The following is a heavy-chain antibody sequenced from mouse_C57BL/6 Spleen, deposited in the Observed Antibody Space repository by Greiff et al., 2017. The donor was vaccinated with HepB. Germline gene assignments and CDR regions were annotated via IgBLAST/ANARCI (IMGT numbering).Heavy chain of an antibody. CDR3: ARDYDYDEGFAY. CDR1: GFTLSSYA. V-gene: IGHV5-4*01. D-gene: IGHD2-4*01. Sequence: EVMLVESGGGLVKPGGSLKLSCAASGFTLSSYAMSWVRQTPEKRLEWVATISDGGSYTYYPDNVKGRFTISRDNAKNNLYLQMSHLKSEDTAMYYCARDYDYDEGFAYWGQGTLVTVSA. J-gene: IGHJ3*01. CDR2: ISDGGSYT.